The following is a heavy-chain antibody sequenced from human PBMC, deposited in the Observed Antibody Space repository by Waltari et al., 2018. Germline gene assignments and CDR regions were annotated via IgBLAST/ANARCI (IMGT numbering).Heavy chain of an antibody. J-gene: IGHJ3*01. CDR1: EFIVRNNY. V-gene: IGHV3-53*02. D-gene: IGHD3-16*01. Sequence: EVQLVETGGALIHPGGSLRLSCAASEFIVRNNYMAWVRQPPGKGLEWVSVIYAGGGSDSADSVGGRFTISRDNSKNTLYLEMNALRPDDTAVYYCATLGAYLGAFEVWGRGTMVTVSS. CDR3: ATLGAYLGAFEV. CDR2: IYAGGGS.